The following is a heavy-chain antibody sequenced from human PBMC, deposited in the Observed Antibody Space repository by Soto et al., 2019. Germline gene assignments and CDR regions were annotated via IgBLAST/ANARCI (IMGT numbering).Heavy chain of an antibody. CDR3: ARFGLVTFDC. Sequence: EMQLVESGGGLVKPGGSLRLSCAASGFIFNTYSMDWVRQAPGKGLEWVASISPSGSYMYCGDSLKDRFTVSRDNAKNSLYLQMDSLRADDTAIYYCARFGLVTFDCWGQGTLVTVSS. V-gene: IGHV3-21*01. D-gene: IGHD3-3*01. CDR1: GFIFNTYS. CDR2: ISPSGSYM. J-gene: IGHJ4*02.